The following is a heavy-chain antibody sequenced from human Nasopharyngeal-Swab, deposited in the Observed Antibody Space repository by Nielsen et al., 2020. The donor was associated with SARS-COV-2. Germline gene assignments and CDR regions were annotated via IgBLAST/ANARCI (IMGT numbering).Heavy chain of an antibody. CDR1: GFTFSSYG. CDR3: AKDRHYDFWSGYYTKDY. V-gene: IGHV3-30*18. D-gene: IGHD3-3*01. CDR2: ISYDGSNR. J-gene: IGHJ4*02. Sequence: GGSLRLSCAASGFTFSSYGMHWVRQAPGKGLEWVAVISYDGSNRYYADSVKGRFTISRDNSKNTLYLQMNSLRAEDTAVYYCAKDRHYDFWSGYYTKDYWGQGTLVTVSS.